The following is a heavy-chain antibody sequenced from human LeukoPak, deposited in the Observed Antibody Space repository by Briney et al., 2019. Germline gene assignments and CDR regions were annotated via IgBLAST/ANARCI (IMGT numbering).Heavy chain of an antibody. CDR2: ISYDGSNK. J-gene: IGHJ4*02. CDR1: GFTFSSYG. D-gene: IGHD3/OR15-3a*01. CDR3: AKDWAGYYAYFDY. V-gene: IGHV3-30*18. Sequence: GGSLRLSCAASGFTFSSYGMHWVRQAPGKGLEWVAVISYDGSNKYYADSVKGRFTISRDNPKNTLYLQMNSLRAEDTAVYYCAKDWAGYYAYFDYWGQGTLVTVSS.